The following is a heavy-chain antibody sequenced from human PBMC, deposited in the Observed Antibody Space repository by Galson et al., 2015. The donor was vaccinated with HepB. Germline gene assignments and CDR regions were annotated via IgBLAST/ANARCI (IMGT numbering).Heavy chain of an antibody. CDR3: AIYAGDYYYYYGMDV. V-gene: IGHV7-4-1*02. D-gene: IGHD2-2*01. J-gene: IGHJ6*02. CDR1: GYTFTSYA. CDR2: INTNTGNP. Sequence: SVKVSCKASGYTFTSYAMNWVRQAPGQGLEWMGWINTNTGNPTYAQGFTGRFVFSLDTSVSTAYLQISSLKAEDTAVYYCAIYAGDYYYYYGMDVWGQGTTVTVSS.